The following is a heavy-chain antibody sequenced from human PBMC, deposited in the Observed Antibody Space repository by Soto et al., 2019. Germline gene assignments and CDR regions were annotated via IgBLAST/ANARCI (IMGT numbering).Heavy chain of an antibody. V-gene: IGHV3-23*01. CDR1: GITFRTYA. Sequence: EVQLLESGGGLIQPGGSLRLSCVASGITFRTYAMSWVRQAPGKGLEWLSSISGSGTSTFYADSVKGRFTISRDTPKNTLYLQMNSLRGDDTAIYYCAKGSYGSGSRGYYDYWGQGTLVTVSS. D-gene: IGHD3-10*01. CDR2: ISGSGTST. J-gene: IGHJ4*02. CDR3: AKGSYGSGSRGYYDY.